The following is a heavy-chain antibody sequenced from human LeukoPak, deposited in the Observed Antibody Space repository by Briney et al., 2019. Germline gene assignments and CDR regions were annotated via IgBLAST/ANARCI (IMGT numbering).Heavy chain of an antibody. CDR1: GYTFTGYY. Sequence: ASVKVSCKGSGYTFTGYYMHWVRQAPGQGLEWMGWINPNSGGTNYAQKFQGWVTMTRDTSISTAYMELSRLRSDDTAVYYCARGRPIIVVVTASAASFDYWGQGTLVTVSS. J-gene: IGHJ4*02. CDR3: ARGRPIIVVVTASAASFDY. D-gene: IGHD2-21*02. V-gene: IGHV1-2*04. CDR2: INPNSGGT.